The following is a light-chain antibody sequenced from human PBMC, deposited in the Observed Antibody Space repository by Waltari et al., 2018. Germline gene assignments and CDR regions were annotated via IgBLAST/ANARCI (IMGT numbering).Light chain of an antibody. CDR2: DVS. V-gene: IGLV2-11*01. J-gene: IGLJ3*02. Sequence: QSALTQPRSVSGSPGQSVTISCPGTSSDVGGYNYVSSYQPHPGKAPKLMIYDVSKRPSGVPDRFSGSKSGNTASLTISGLQAEDEADYYCCSYAGSCWVFGGGTKLTVL. CDR1: SSDVGGYNY. CDR3: CSYAGSCWV.